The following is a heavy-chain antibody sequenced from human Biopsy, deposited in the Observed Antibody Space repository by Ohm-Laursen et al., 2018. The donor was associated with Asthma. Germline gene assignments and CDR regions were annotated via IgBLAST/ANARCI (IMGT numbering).Heavy chain of an antibody. CDR2: TSSSGSTT. CDR3: ARGYSTSWYFGY. J-gene: IGHJ4*02. Sequence: SLRLSCAASGFSFSDYYMTWMRQAPGKGLEWVSSTSSSGSTTYPAESVKGRFAISRDNAQKSLFLQMGSLRVEDTAVYYCARGYSTSWYFGYWGQGTVVTVSS. D-gene: IGHD6-13*01. V-gene: IGHV3-11*01. CDR1: GFSFSDYY.